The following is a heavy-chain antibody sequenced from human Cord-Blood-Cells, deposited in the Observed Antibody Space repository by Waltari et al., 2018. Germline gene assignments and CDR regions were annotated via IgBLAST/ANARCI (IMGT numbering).Heavy chain of an antibody. V-gene: IGHV3-53*02. D-gene: IGHD3-10*01. J-gene: IGHJ4*02. CDR3: ARDGYYGSGSY. Sequence: EVQLVETGGGLIQPGGSLRLSCAASGFTVSSNYMRWVRQAPVKGLEWVSVVDSGGSTYDADAVKGRFTIARDNSKNTLYLQMNSLRAEDTAVYYCARDGYYGSGSYWGQGTLVTVSS. CDR1: GFTVSSNY. CDR2: VDSGGST.